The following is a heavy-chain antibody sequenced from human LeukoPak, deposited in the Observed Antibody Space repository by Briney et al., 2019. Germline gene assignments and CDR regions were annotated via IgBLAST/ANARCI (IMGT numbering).Heavy chain of an antibody. CDR1: GFTLSSYG. D-gene: IGHD2-21*02. J-gene: IGHJ3*02. V-gene: IGHV3-30*18. CDR3: AKSTLAYCGGDCYSAAFDI. CDR2: ISYVGSNN. Sequence: GRSLRLSCVASGFTLSSYGMHWVRQALGKGLEWVAVISYVGSNNYYADSVKGRFTISRDNSKNTLYLQMNSLRAEDTAVYYCAKSTLAYCGGDCYSAAFDIWGQGTMVTVSS.